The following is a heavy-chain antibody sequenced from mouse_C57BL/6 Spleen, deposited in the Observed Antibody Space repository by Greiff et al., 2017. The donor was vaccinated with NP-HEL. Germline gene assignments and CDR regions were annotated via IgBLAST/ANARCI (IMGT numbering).Heavy chain of an antibody. CDR3: ARQEAPAY. D-gene: IGHD3-2*02. CDR1: GFTFSSYG. Sequence: EVQGVESGGDLVKPGGSLKLSCAASGFTFSSYGMSWVRQTPDKRLEWVATISSGGSYTYYPDSVKGRFTISRDNAKNTLYLQMSSLKSEDTAMYYCARQEAPAYWGQGTLVTVSA. J-gene: IGHJ3*01. CDR2: ISSGGSYT. V-gene: IGHV5-6*01.